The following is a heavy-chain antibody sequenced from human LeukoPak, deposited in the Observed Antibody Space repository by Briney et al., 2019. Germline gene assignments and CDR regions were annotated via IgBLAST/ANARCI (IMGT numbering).Heavy chain of an antibody. J-gene: IGHJ4*02. V-gene: IGHV3-30*18. D-gene: IGHD3-10*01. Sequence: GGSLRLSCAASGFTFSTHGMHWVRQAPGKGLEWVAVISYDESHKYYADSVKGRLTISRDNSKNTLFLQINSLRAEDTAVYYCAKDGSGTYYSPLGRSIGDYWGQGTQVTVSS. CDR1: GFTFSTHG. CDR2: ISYDESHK. CDR3: AKDGSGTYYSPLGRSIGDY.